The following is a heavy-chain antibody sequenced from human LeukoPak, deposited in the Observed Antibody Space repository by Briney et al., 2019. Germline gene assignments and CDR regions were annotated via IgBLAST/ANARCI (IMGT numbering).Heavy chain of an antibody. D-gene: IGHD6-13*01. CDR3: VKNSGWYCLDY. CDR2: IKHDESEK. Sequence: PGGSLRLSCAASGFSLNSDWMDWVRQAPGKGLEWVANIKHDESEKNYLDSVKGRFTISRDNAQNSLYLQMNGLRVEDTAVYYCVKNSGWYCLDYWGQGITVIVSS. CDR1: GFSLNSDW. J-gene: IGHJ4*02. V-gene: IGHV3-7*03.